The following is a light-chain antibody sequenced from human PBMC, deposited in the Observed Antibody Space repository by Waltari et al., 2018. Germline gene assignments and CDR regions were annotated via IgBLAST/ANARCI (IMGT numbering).Light chain of an antibody. J-gene: IGLJ3*02. CDR1: KLEDTY. CDR2: QDN. Sequence: SYELSQPPSVPVSPGQTAFITCSGNKLEDTYVCWYQQKPGQSPVLVIFQDNKRPSGISDRFSGSNSGNTATLTISGTQALDEADYYCQAWDSSTVVFGGGTKLTVL. CDR3: QAWDSSTVV. V-gene: IGLV3-1*01.